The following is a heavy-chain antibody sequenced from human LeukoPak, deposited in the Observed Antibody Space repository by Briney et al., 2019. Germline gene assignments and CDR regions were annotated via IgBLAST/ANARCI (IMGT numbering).Heavy chain of an antibody. Sequence: ASVKVSCKASGYTFSSYGISWVRQAPGQGLEWMGWISGYNDNTKYYAQKLQGRFTMTTDTSTSTAYMELRSLRSDGTAFYYCARRTYSSSSSLFDYWGQGTLVTVSS. D-gene: IGHD6-6*01. J-gene: IGHJ4*02. CDR2: ISGYNDNT. CDR3: ARRTYSSSSSLFDY. V-gene: IGHV1-18*01. CDR1: GYTFSSYG.